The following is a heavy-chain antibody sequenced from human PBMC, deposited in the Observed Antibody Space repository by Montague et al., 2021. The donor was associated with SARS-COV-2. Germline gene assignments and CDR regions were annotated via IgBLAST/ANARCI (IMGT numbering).Heavy chain of an antibody. Sequence: SETLSLTCTVSGGSISSYYWSWIRQPPGKGLEWIGHIYYSGSTNXXPSLKSRVTISVDTSKNQFSLKLSSVTAADTAVYYCARDSGGSSPEDWLGFDPWGQGTLVTVSS. V-gene: IGHV4-59*01. CDR3: ARDSGGSSPEDWLGFDP. J-gene: IGHJ5*02. CDR1: GGSISSYY. D-gene: IGHD2-15*01. CDR2: IYYSGST.